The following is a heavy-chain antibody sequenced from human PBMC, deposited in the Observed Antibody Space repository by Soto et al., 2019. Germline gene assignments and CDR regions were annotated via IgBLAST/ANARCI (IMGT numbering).Heavy chain of an antibody. D-gene: IGHD4-17*01. CDR1: GYIFKNYG. J-gene: IGHJ4*02. CDR3: ARGIDYDIDY. V-gene: IGHV1-18*01. Sequence: QVQLVQSEAEVQKPGASVKVSCKTSGYIFKNYGISWVRQAPGQGLEWLGWIYPKEDRANIAQNFQGRVTLTTDTPTSTAYIELRSLRFDDSAVYFCARGIDYDIDYWGQGTLVNGSS. CDR2: IYPKEDRA.